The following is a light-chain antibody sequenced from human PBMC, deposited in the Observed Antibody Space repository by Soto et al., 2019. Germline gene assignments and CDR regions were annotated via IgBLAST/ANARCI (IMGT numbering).Light chain of an antibody. V-gene: IGKV3-15*01. CDR3: QQYNNWPPWT. Sequence: ILMTQSPATLSVSPGERATLSCRASQSVSNNLAWYQQKPGQAPRLLIYDASTRATGIPARFSGSGSGTEFTLTISGLQSEAFAVDYCQQYNNWPPWTFGQGTKVESK. CDR2: DAS. J-gene: IGKJ1*01. CDR1: QSVSNN.